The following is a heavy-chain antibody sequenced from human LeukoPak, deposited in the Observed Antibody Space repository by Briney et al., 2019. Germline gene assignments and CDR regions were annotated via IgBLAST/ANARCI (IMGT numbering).Heavy chain of an antibody. V-gene: IGHV1-69*04. CDR2: IIPILGIA. Sequence: ASVKVSCKASGGTFSSYTISWVRQAPGKGLEWMGRIIPILGIANYAQKFQGRVTITADKPTSTAYMELSSLRSEDTAVYYCARDRRVGTSCYSSWGQGTLVTVSS. CDR1: GGTFSSYT. CDR3: ARDRRVGTSCYSS. J-gene: IGHJ4*02. D-gene: IGHD2-2*02.